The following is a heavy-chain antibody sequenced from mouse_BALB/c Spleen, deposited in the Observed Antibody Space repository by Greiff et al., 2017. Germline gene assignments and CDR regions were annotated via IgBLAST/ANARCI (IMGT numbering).Heavy chain of an antibody. CDR1: GFSLTSYG. V-gene: IGHV2-5-1*01. J-gene: IGHJ4*01. CDR3: AKSSNPPYYYGSSYGYAMDY. CDR2: IWRGGST. Sequence: VKLVESGPSLVQPSQSLSITCTVSGFSLTSYGVHWVRQSPGQGLEWLGVIWRGGSTDYNAAFMSRLSITKDNSKSQVFFKMNSLQADDTAIYYCAKSSNPPYYYGSSYGYAMDYWGQGTTVTVSS. D-gene: IGHD1-1*01.